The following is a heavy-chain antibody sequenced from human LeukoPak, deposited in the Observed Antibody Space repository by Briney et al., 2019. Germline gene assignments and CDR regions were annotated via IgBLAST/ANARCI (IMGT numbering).Heavy chain of an antibody. CDR1: GGTFSSYA. CDR2: INPSGGST. V-gene: IGHV1-46*03. J-gene: IGHJ4*02. CDR3: ARVKWGTIFGVVILPDFDY. D-gene: IGHD3-3*01. Sequence: SSVKVSCKASGGTFSSYAISWVRQAPGQGLEWMGIINPSGGSTSYAQKFQGRVTMTRDTSTSTVYMELSSLRSEDTAVYYCARVKWGTIFGVVILPDFDYWGQGTLVTVSS.